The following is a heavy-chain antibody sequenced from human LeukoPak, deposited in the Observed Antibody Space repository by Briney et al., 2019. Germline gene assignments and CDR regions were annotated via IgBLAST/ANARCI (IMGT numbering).Heavy chain of an antibody. CDR3: ARIWYYYYGVDV. CDR2: IYYSGST. CDR1: GGSISSSSYY. J-gene: IGHJ6*02. V-gene: IGHV4-39*07. Sequence: SETLSLTCTVSGGSISSSSYYWGWIRQPLGKGLEWIGSIYYSGSTYYNPSLKSRVTISVDTSRNQFSLKLSSVTAADTAVYYCARIWYYYYGVDVWGQGTTVTVSS. D-gene: IGHD1-14*01.